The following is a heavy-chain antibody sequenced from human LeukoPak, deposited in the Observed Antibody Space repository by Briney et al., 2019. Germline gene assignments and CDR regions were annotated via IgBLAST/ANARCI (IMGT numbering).Heavy chain of an antibody. CDR1: GSRFTSYW. D-gene: IGHD6-19*01. Sequence: GASLKISCQGSGSRFTSYWIGWVRQMPGKGLEWMGIIYPGDSDTRYSPSFQGQVTISADESITTAYLQWRSLKASDTAMYYCARGGGIAVSGTFFDYWGQGSLVTVSS. CDR3: ARGGGIAVSGTFFDY. V-gene: IGHV5-51*01. CDR2: IYPGDSDT. J-gene: IGHJ4*02.